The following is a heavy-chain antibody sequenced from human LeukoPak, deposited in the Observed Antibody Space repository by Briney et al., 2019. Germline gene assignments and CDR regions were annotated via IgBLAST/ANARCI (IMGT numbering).Heavy chain of an antibody. J-gene: IGHJ6*03. Sequence: ASVKVSCKASGGTFSSYAISWVRQAPGQGLEWMGVIIPIFGTANYAQKFQGRVTITADESTSTAYMELSSLRSEDTAVYYCARDLLFCSSTSCFNYMDVWGKGTTVTISS. CDR1: GGTFSSYA. D-gene: IGHD2-2*01. CDR3: ARDLLFCSSTSCFNYMDV. V-gene: IGHV1-69*13. CDR2: IIPIFGTA.